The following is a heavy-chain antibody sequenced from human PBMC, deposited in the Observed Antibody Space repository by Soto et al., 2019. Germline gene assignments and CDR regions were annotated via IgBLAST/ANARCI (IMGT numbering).Heavy chain of an antibody. V-gene: IGHV3-74*01. J-gene: IGHJ4*02. CDR3: TRDNNWSYDY. D-gene: IGHD1-1*01. CDR2: IGPSGSGT. CDR1: GFTFSSHW. Sequence: EVQLVESGGGLVQPGGSLRLSCAASGFTFSSHWMHWVRQAPGKGLVWVSHIGPSGSGTRDADSVQGRLTISRDNARNTLYLQMNSLRDEDTAVYYCTRDNNWSYDYWGQGILVTVSS.